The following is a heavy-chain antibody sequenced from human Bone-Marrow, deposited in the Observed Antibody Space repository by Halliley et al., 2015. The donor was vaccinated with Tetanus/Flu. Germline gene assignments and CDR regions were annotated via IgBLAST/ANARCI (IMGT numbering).Heavy chain of an antibody. V-gene: IGHV3-21*01. D-gene: IGHD3-22*01. CDR2: ISSSSSYI. CDR3: ARDFQSLNYYDSSGFGAFDI. CDR1: GFTFSSYS. Sequence: AASGFTFSSYSMNWVRQAPGKGLEWVSSISSSSSYIYYADSVKGRFTISRDNAKNSLYLQMNSLRAEDTAVYYCARDFQSLNYYDSSGFGAFDIWGQGTMVTVSS. J-gene: IGHJ3*02.